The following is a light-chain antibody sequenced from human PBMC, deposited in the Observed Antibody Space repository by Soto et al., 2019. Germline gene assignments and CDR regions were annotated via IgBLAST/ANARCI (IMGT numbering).Light chain of an antibody. Sequence: QPVLTQPPSVSAAPGQKVTISCSGSSSNIGEYYVSWHQQLPGTAPKLLIYENDKRPSGIPDRFSGSKSGTSATLDITGLQTGDEADYYCGTWDSSLTTFVFGTGTKLTVL. CDR2: END. CDR3: GTWDSSLTTFV. V-gene: IGLV1-51*02. CDR1: SSNIGEYY. J-gene: IGLJ1*01.